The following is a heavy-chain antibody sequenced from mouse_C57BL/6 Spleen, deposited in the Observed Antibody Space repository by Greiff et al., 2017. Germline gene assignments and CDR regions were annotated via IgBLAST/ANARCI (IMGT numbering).Heavy chain of an antibody. D-gene: IGHD2-4*01. Sequence: QVQLQQSGAELVKPGASVKMSCKASGYTFTSYWITWVKQRPGQGLEWIGDIYPGSGSTNYNEKFKSKATLTVDTSSSTAYMQLSSLTSEDSAVYYCARGIGDYDGGYYFDYWGQGTTLTVSS. CDR1: GYTFTSYW. J-gene: IGHJ2*01. CDR3: ARGIGDYDGGYYFDY. V-gene: IGHV1-55*01. CDR2: IYPGSGST.